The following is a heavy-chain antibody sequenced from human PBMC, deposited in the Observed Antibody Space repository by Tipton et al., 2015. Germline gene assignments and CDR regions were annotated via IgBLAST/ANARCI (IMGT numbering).Heavy chain of an antibody. CDR1: GFTFNYYV. Sequence: RSLRLSCAASGFTFNYYVMYWVRQAPGKGLEWVTGIWYDGSNKYYADSVKGRFTISRDNSKNTLYLHMNSLRPEDTAVYHCARNGGITHGPFDYWGQGTLVTVSS. CDR3: ARNGGITHGPFDY. CDR2: IWYDGSNK. J-gene: IGHJ4*02. D-gene: IGHD3-16*01. V-gene: IGHV3-33*01.